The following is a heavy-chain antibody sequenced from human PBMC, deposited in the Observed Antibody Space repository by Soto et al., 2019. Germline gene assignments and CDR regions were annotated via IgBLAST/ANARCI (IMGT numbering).Heavy chain of an antibody. Sequence: GESLKISCRTSGYRFTSYWIAWVRQMPGKGLEWMGIIFPSDSDTRYSPSFQGQVTISADRSTSTVLLQWASLKASDTAVYFCARKDKSGYFNWFDPWGQGTLVTVSS. V-gene: IGHV5-51*01. CDR1: GYRFTSYW. J-gene: IGHJ5*02. D-gene: IGHD3-22*01. CDR3: ARKDKSGYFNWFDP. CDR2: IFPSDSDT.